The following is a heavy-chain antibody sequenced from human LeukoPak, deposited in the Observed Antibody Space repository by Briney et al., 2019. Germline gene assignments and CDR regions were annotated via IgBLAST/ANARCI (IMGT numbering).Heavy chain of an antibody. Sequence: ASVKVSCKASGGTFSSYAISWVRQAPGQGLEWMGGIIPIFGTANYAQKFQGRVTITADESTSTAYMELSSLRSEDTAVYYCARTGDCSGSSCHENNWFDPWGQGTLVTVSS. CDR2: IIPIFGTA. V-gene: IGHV1-69*13. CDR3: ARTGDCSGSSCHENNWFDP. CDR1: GGTFSSYA. D-gene: IGHD2-15*01. J-gene: IGHJ5*02.